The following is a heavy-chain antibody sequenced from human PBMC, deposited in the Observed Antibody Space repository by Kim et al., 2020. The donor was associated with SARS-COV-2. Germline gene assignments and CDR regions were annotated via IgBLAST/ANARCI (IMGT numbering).Heavy chain of an antibody. D-gene: IGHD3-9*01. Sequence: GGSLRLSCTASGFTFRSHTMAWVRQAPGKGLEWVSAISGNGGKTNYADSVKGRFTISRDNSKNTLYLQMNSLRAEDTAVYYCAKDRAYYDILTDYSEYYFDYWGQGTLVSVSS. CDR1: GFTFRSHT. V-gene: IGHV3-23*01. CDR3: AKDRAYYDILTDYSEYYFDY. J-gene: IGHJ4*02. CDR2: ISGNGGKT.